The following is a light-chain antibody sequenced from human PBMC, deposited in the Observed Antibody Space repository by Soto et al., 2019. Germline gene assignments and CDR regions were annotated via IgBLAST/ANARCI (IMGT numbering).Light chain of an antibody. CDR1: QSVSSN. J-gene: IGKJ4*01. CDR2: GAS. Sequence: EIVMTQSPATRSVSPGERATLSCRASQSVSSNLAWYQQKPGQAPRLLIYGASTRAIGIPGRFSGSGSGTEFTLTISSLQSEDFAVYYCQQYNNWLSTFGGGTKVEIK. CDR3: QQYNNWLST. V-gene: IGKV3-15*01.